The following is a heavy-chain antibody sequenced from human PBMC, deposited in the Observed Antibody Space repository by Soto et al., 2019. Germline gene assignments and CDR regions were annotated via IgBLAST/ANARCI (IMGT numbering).Heavy chain of an antibody. CDR1: GGSIRSYY. CDR3: ARDLLTRGSYSPDYYYYGMDV. D-gene: IGHD1-26*01. Sequence: SETLSLTCTVSGGSIRSYYWSWIRQPPGKGLEWIGYIYYSGSTNYNPSLKSRVTISVDTSKNQFSLKLSSVTAADTAVYYCARDLLTRGSYSPDYYYYGMDVWGQGTTVTVSS. CDR2: IYYSGST. V-gene: IGHV4-59*01. J-gene: IGHJ6*02.